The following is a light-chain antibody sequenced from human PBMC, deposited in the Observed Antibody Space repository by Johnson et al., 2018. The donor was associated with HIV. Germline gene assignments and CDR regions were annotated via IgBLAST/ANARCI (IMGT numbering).Light chain of an antibody. CDR3: GTWDSSLSAYV. CDR1: SSNIGNNY. J-gene: IGLJ1*01. V-gene: IGLV1-51*01. CDR2: DNN. Sequence: QSVLSQPPSVSAAPGQKVTISCSGSSSNIGNNYVSWYQQLPGTAPKLLIYDNNKRPSGIPDRFSGSKSGTSATLGITALHTGYEADYYCGTWDSSLSAYVFGTGTKVTVL.